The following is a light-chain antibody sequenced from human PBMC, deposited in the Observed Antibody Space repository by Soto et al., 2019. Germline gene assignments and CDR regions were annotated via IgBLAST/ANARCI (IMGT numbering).Light chain of an antibody. J-gene: IGLJ3*02. CDR3: GTWDTSLTAGV. CDR2: DND. Sequence: QSVLTQPPSVSAAPGQMVTISCSGSSSNIGNNYVSWYQQLPGTAPKLLIYDNDKRPSGIPDRFSGSKSGTSATLGITGLQTGDEADYYCGTWDTSLTAGVFVGGTKLTVL. CDR1: SSNIGNNY. V-gene: IGLV1-51*01.